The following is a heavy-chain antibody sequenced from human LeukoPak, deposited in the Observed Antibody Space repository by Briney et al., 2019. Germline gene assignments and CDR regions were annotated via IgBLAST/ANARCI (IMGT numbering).Heavy chain of an antibody. CDR1: GGSFSGYY. D-gene: IGHD2-2*01. CDR3: ARRGVVPAGNWFDP. CDR2: INHSGST. J-gene: IGHJ5*02. Sequence: SETLSLTCAVYGGSFSGYYWSWLRQPPGKGLEWIGEINHSGSTNYNPSLKSRVTISVDTSKNQFSLKLSSVTAADTAVYYCARRGVVPAGNWFDPWGQGTLVTVSS. V-gene: IGHV4-34*01.